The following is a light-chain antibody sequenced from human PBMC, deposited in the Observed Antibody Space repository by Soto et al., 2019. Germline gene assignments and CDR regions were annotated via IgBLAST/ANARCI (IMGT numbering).Light chain of an antibody. Sequence: EIVMTQSPATLSVSPGERATLSCRASQSVSSNLAWYQQKPGQPPRLLIYGASTRATGIPARFSGSGSGTEFTLTISSLQSEDFAVYYCQQYNNWLSTFGGGTKVEIK. V-gene: IGKV3-15*01. J-gene: IGKJ4*01. CDR3: QQYNNWLST. CDR1: QSVSSN. CDR2: GAS.